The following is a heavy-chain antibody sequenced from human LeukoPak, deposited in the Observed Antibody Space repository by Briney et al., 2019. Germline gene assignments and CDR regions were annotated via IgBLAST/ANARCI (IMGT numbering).Heavy chain of an antibody. CDR1: GGSISSNY. CDR3: ARRAYSSGYYYFDY. CDR2: IYYSGST. V-gene: IGHV4-59*01. D-gene: IGHD3-22*01. J-gene: IGHJ4*02. Sequence: SETLSLTCTVSGGSISSNYWSWIRQPPGEGLEWIGYIYYSGSTIYNPSLKSRVTISVDTSKNQFSLKLSSVTAADTAVYYCARRAYSSGYYYFDYWGQGTLVTVSS.